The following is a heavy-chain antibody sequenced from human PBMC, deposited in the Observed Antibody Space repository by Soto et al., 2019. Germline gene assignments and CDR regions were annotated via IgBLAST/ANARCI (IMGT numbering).Heavy chain of an antibody. CDR2: IYYSGST. Sequence: QVQLQESGPGLVKPSQTLSLTCTVSGGSISSGDYYWSWIRQPPGKGLEWIGYIYYSGSTYYNPSLKSRVTISVDTSKNQFSLKLSSVTAADTAVYYCARDLMVRGVNVDYFDYWGQGTLVTVSS. J-gene: IGHJ4*02. CDR1: GGSISSGDYY. CDR3: ARDLMVRGVNVDYFDY. V-gene: IGHV4-30-4*01. D-gene: IGHD3-10*01.